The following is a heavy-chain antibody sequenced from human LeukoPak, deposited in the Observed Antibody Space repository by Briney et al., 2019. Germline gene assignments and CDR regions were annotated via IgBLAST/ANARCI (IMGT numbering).Heavy chain of an antibody. Sequence: SETLSLTCTVSGGSISSYYWSWIRQPPGKGLEWIGYIYYSGSTNYNPSLKSRVTISVDTSKNQFSLKLSSVIAADTAVYYCAREVTPPLGMDVWGQGTTVTVSS. CDR1: GGSISSYY. J-gene: IGHJ6*02. CDR3: AREVTPPLGMDV. D-gene: IGHD2-21*02. CDR2: IYYSGST. V-gene: IGHV4-59*01.